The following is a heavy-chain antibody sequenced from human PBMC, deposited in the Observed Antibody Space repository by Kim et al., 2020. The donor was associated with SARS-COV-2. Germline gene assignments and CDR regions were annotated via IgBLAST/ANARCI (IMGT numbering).Heavy chain of an antibody. CDR3: AKEHWGPEY. Sequence: GGSLRLSCAASGFTFRSYWMTWVRQAPGKGLEWVANIKHDGSETHYGDSVKGRFTISRDNAKNSLYVQMNSLRVEDTAVYYCAKEHWGPEYWGQGTPVTV. CDR1: GFTFRSYW. J-gene: IGHJ4*02. CDR2: IKHDGSET. V-gene: IGHV3-7*01. D-gene: IGHD7-27*01.